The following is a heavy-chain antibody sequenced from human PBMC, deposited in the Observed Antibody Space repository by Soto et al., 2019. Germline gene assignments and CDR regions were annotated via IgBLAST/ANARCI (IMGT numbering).Heavy chain of an antibody. D-gene: IGHD3-22*01. CDR1: GFIFNDSD. CDR3: AREDDSSGSAYFDS. J-gene: IGHJ4*02. Sequence: GGSVRLSCAASGFIFNDSDMTWIRQAPGKGLEWVSNISSSGSTIYYADSVKGRFTISRDNAKNSLYLQMNSLRAEDTAVYYCAREDDSSGSAYFDSWGQGTLVTVPS. CDR2: ISSSGSTI. V-gene: IGHV3-11*01.